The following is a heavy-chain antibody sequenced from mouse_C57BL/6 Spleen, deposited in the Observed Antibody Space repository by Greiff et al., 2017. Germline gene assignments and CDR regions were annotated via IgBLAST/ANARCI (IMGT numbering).Heavy chain of an antibody. CDR1: GYTFTSYW. Sequence: VQLQQPGAELVRPGSSVKLSCKASGYTFTSYWMHWVKQRPIQGLEWIGNIDPSDSETHYNQKFKDKATLTVDKSSSTAYMQLSSLTSEDSEVYYCARSDGYRFAYWGQGTLVTVSA. D-gene: IGHD2-3*01. J-gene: IGHJ3*01. V-gene: IGHV1-52*01. CDR2: IDPSDSET. CDR3: ARSDGYRFAY.